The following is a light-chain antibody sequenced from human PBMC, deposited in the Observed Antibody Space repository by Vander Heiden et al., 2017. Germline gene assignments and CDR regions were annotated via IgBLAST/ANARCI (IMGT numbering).Light chain of an antibody. CDR2: GNS. V-gene: IGLV1-40*01. CDR3: QSYDSSRSAWV. Sequence: QSVLTQPPSVSRAPGQRVTISCTGTSSNIGAGYDVHWYHQLPAPAPNLLFFGNSNRLAGVPDRFSGSNSGTSASPAITGLHAEDGADYYCQSYDSSRSAWVFGGGTKLTVL. J-gene: IGLJ3*02. CDR1: SSNIGAGYD.